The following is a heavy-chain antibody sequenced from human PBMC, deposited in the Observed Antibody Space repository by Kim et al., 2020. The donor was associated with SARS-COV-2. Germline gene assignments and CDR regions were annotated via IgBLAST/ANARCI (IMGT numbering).Heavy chain of an antibody. V-gene: IGHV4-34*01. J-gene: IGHJ5*02. D-gene: IGHD3-3*01. Sequence: HRGNTNSPPAHKSRVTISIDTAKTQFSLNVSSVTAADTAVYYCARGTIFEPWGQGTLVTVSS. CDR2: HRGNT. CDR3: ARGTIFEP.